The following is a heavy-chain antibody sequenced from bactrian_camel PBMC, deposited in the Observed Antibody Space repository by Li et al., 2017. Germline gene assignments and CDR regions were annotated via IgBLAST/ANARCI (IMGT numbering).Heavy chain of an antibody. J-gene: IGHJ4*01. V-gene: IGHV3S10*01. CDR1: GFTFSSYD. Sequence: DVQLVESGGGLVQPGGSLRLSCAASGFTFSSYDMSWVRQAPGKGLEWVSSISGSSRTYYSNSVKGRCTIARDNTKNTVYLQMISLESEDTALYYCAAGPWYTDEYKYWGQGTQVTVS. CDR2: ISGSSRT. CDR3: AAGPWYTDEYKY. D-gene: IGHD6*01.